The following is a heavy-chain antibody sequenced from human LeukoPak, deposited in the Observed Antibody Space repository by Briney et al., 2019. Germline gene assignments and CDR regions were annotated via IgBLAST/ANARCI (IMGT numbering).Heavy chain of an antibody. D-gene: IGHD3-10*01. Sequence: GGSLRLSCAASGFTFSTYNMNWVRQAPGKGLEWVSSISSGSSYIYYADSVKGRYTISRDNAKNSLFLQMNSLRAEDTAVYYCARAYGSGSYFIDYWGQGTLVTVSS. J-gene: IGHJ4*02. CDR3: ARAYGSGSYFIDY. V-gene: IGHV3-21*01. CDR1: GFTFSTYN. CDR2: ISSGSSYI.